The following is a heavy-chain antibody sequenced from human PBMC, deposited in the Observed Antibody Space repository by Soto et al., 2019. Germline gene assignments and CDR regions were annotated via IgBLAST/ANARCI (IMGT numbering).Heavy chain of an antibody. J-gene: IGHJ5*02. D-gene: IGHD2-2*01. Sequence: QVQLVQSGAEVKKPGASVKVSCKTSGYTFYSYGISWLRQAPGQGLEWVGWGSGSSGNTNYARKFEGRVTMTKDTPTSTDYMEPTTLSSVDTAVYYCARDPAATPGWFDPWGQGTLVTVSS. CDR3: ARDPAATPGWFDP. CDR2: GSGSSGNT. CDR1: GYTFYSYG. V-gene: IGHV1-18*01.